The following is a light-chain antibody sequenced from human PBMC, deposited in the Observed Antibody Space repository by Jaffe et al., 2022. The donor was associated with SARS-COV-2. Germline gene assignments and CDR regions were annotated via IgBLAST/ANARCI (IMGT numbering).Light chain of an antibody. Sequence: DIQMTQSPSTLSASVGDRVTITCRASQTIDTWLAWYQQKRGKAPKILIYKASNLENGVPSRFSGSGSGTEFNLTISSLQPDDFATYYCQQCKSYPLTFGGGTKVEIK. V-gene: IGKV1-5*03. CDR3: QQCKSYPLT. CDR1: QTIDTW. CDR2: KAS. J-gene: IGKJ4*01.